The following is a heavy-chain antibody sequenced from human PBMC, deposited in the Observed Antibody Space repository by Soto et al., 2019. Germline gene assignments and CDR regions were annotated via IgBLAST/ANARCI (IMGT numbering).Heavy chain of an antibody. J-gene: IGHJ3*02. CDR1: GFTFTNSA. CDR2: IVVGSGNT. CDR3: ARAVAGTKYAFDI. V-gene: IGHV1-58*01. Sequence: GASVKVSCKASGFTFTNSAVQWVRQARGQRLEWIGWIVVGSGNTNYAQKFQERVTITRDMSTSTAYMELSSLRSEDTAVYYCARAVAGTKYAFDIWGQGTMVTVSS. D-gene: IGHD6-19*01.